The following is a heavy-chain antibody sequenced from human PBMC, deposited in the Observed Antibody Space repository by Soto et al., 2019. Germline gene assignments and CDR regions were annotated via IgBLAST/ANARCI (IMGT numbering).Heavy chain of an antibody. Sequence: GVALRLPCSAAGFTFGSYWIYWVRQAPGKGLVWVSRINSDGSSTTYADSVKGRFTISRDNAKNTLYLQMTSLRAEDTAVYYCARVSREVVPAAIDYWGQGP. V-gene: IGHV3-74*01. J-gene: IGHJ4*02. CDR3: ARVSREVVPAAIDY. CDR2: INSDGSST. D-gene: IGHD2-2*01. CDR1: GFTFGSYW.